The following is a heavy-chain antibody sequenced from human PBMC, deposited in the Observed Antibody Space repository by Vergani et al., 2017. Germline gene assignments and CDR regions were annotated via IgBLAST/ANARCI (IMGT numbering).Heavy chain of an antibody. V-gene: IGHV3-48*03. Sequence: EVQLVESGGGLVQPGGSLRLSCAASGFTFSSYEMNWVRQAPGKGLEWVSYISSSGSTTYYADSVKGRFTISRDNAKNSLYLQMNSLRAEDTAVYYCARDSPLVXPAAIFYYYYGMDVWGQGTTVTVSS. D-gene: IGHD2-2*01. CDR2: ISSSGSTT. CDR1: GFTFSSYE. CDR3: ARDSPLVXPAAIFYYYYGMDV. J-gene: IGHJ6*02.